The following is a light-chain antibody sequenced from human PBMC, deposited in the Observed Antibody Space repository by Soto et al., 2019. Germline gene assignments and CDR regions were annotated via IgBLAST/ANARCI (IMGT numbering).Light chain of an antibody. CDR1: QSVSSSY. V-gene: IGKV3-20*01. Sequence: EIVLTQSPGTLSLSPGERATLSCRASQSVSSSYLAWYQQKPGQAPRLLIYGASSRATGIPDRFSGSGSGTDFTLTISRLEPEDLAVYYCQQYGSSPPEVTFGGGTKVEIK. J-gene: IGKJ4*01. CDR2: GAS. CDR3: QQYGSSPPEVT.